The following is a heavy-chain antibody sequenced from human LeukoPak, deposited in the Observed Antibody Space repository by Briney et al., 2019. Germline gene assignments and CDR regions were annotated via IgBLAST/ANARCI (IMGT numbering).Heavy chain of an antibody. CDR3: ARDSYYYDSSGYYAGYYYYYGMDV. CDR1: GYTFTGYY. Sequence: ASVKVSCKASGYTFTGYYIHWVRQAPGQGLEWMGWINPDSGGTRYAQKFQGRVTMTGDTSVSTAYLGLSSLRSDDTAVYYCARDSYYYDSSGYYAGYYYYYGMDVWGQGTTVTVSS. J-gene: IGHJ6*02. V-gene: IGHV1-2*02. CDR2: INPDSGGT. D-gene: IGHD3-22*01.